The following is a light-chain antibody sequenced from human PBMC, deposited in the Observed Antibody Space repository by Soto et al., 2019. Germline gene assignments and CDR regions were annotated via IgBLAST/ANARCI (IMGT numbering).Light chain of an antibody. V-gene: IGKV1-17*03. J-gene: IGKJ4*01. CDR3: LQYKSYPLT. CDR1: QGISDS. Sequence: DIQMTQSPSAMSASLGDRVTITCRASQGISDSLAWFQQRPGKVPKRLIHTASTLQSGVPSRFSGNGSGAAFTLTISSLQPEDFATYFCLQYKSYPLTFGGGTKV. CDR2: TAS.